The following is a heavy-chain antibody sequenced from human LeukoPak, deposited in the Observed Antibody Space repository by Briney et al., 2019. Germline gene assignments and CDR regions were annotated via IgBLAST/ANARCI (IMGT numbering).Heavy chain of an antibody. CDR2: MSSSSSYI. J-gene: IGHJ3*02. V-gene: IGHV3-21*01. CDR1: GFTFSSYS. CDR3: ARDYDSSGLDAFDI. D-gene: IGHD3-22*01. Sequence: GGSLRLSCAASGFTFSSYSMNWVRQAPGKGLEWVSSMSSSSSYIYYADSVKGRFTISRDNAKNSLYLQMNSLRAEDTAVYYCARDYDSSGLDAFDIWGQGTMVTVSS.